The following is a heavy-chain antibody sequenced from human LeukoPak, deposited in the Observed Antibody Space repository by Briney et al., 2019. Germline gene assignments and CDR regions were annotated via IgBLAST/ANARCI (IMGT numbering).Heavy chain of an antibody. J-gene: IGHJ6*04. CDR1: GYTFTSYD. Sequence: ASVKVSCKASGYTFTSYDVNWVRQATGQGLEWMGWMNPNSGNTGYAQKFQGRVTMTRNTSISTAYMELSSLRSEDTAVYYCARPRSSSWYGPWMDVWGKGTTVTVSS. CDR3: ARPRSSSWYGPWMDV. V-gene: IGHV1-8*01. CDR2: MNPNSGNT. D-gene: IGHD6-13*01.